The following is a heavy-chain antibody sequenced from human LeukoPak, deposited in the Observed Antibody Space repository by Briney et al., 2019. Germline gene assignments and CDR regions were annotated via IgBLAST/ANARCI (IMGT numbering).Heavy chain of an antibody. V-gene: IGHV3-7*03. J-gene: IGHJ3*02. D-gene: IGHD3-22*01. Sequence: GGSMILSCEASVFMFSRNWIAWVRHAPGQGLEWVAIMKGDGSRKNHVDSVEGRFTISRDNAKNSLYLQMNSLRAEDTAVYYCARDSNPGDSSGYYDAFDIWGQGTKVTVSS. CDR2: MKGDGSRK. CDR1: VFMFSRNW. CDR3: ARDSNPGDSSGYYDAFDI.